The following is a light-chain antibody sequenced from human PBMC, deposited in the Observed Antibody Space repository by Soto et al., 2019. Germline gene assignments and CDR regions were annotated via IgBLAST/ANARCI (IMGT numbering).Light chain of an antibody. J-gene: IGKJ1*01. Sequence: EIVLTQSPGTLSLSPGERATLSCRASQSVSSSYLAWYQQKPGQAPRLLIYGASSRATGIPDRFSGSGSGTDFTLTISRLEPEDCAVYYCQQYGSPPAFGQGTKVEIK. V-gene: IGKV3-20*01. CDR3: QQYGSPPA. CDR2: GAS. CDR1: QSVSSSY.